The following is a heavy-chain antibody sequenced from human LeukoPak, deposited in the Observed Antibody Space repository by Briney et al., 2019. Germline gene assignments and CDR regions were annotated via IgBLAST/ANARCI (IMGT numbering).Heavy chain of an antibody. D-gene: IGHD2-2*03. CDR2: IESDGTRT. V-gene: IGHV3-74*03. CDR1: GITLSDYW. CDR3: VRGGHKLDIETSRYYYGLDV. Sequence: GGSLRLSCAASGITLSDYWMYWVRQGPGKGLVHVSRIESDGTRTVYADSVKGRFTISRDNAKNTMYLQMNSLRAEDTAVYYCVRGGHKLDIETSRYYYGLDVWGQGTTVTVFS. J-gene: IGHJ6*02.